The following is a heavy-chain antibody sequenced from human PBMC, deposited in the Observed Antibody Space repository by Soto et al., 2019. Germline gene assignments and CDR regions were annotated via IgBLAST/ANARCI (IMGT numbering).Heavy chain of an antibody. CDR1: GLTVSGTKY. CDR2: LYDVFGS. V-gene: IGHV3-53*01. J-gene: IGHJ3*01. Sequence: DVQLVESGGGLIQPGESLRLSCAAFGLTVSGTKYVAWVRQAPGKGLEWVSALYDVFGSFYADSVKGRFTTSIDRSKNTGYLQMNDLRPDDTAVYYCASWHEQEHAYDVWGQGTTVIVSS. D-gene: IGHD1-1*01. CDR3: ASWHEQEHAYDV.